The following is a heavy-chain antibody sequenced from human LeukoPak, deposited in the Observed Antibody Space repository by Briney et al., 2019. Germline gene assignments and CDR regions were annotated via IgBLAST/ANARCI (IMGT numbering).Heavy chain of an antibody. D-gene: IGHD2-2*01. J-gene: IGHJ3*02. Sequence: PGGSLRLSCAASGFTFRRYVMTWVRQAPGKGLEWVANIKQDGSEKCYVDSVKGRFTISRDNAKNSLYLQMNSLRAEDTAVYYCARVGGGYCSSTSCDPDAFDIWGQGTMVTVSS. CDR3: ARVGGGYCSSTSCDPDAFDI. CDR1: GFTFRRYV. CDR2: IKQDGSEK. V-gene: IGHV3-7*01.